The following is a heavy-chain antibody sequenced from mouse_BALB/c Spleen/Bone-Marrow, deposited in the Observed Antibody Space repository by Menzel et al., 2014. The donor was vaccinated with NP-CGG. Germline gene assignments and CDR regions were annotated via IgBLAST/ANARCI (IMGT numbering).Heavy chain of an antibody. Sequence: LEESGAELAKPGASVKMSCKASGYTFTSYWMHWVKQRPGQGLEWIGYINPSTGYTEYNQKFKDKATLTADKSSSTAYVQLSSLTSEDSAVYYCARRDYWYFDVWGAGTTVTVSS. CDR1: GYTFTSYW. J-gene: IGHJ1*01. CDR3: ARRDYWYFDV. CDR2: INPSTGYT. V-gene: IGHV1-7*01.